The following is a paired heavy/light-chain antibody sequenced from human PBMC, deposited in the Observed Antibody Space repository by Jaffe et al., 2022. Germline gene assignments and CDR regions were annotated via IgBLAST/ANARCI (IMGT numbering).Heavy chain of an antibody. CDR3: AHRPRNCRESTGDNCYSVYNFDY. Sequence: QITLKESGPTLVRPTQTLTLTCTFSGFSLDTAAEGVGWFRQSPGKALEWLVLIYGNDVKRFTPSLKTRVYVAKDTSQNQVFLSMANMQPSDTGTYYCAHRPRNCRESTGDNCYSVYNFDYWGQGTLVTVSS. V-gene: IGHV2-5*01. D-gene: IGHD2-15*01. CDR1: GFSLDTAAEG. CDR2: IYGNDVK. J-gene: IGHJ4*02.
Light chain of an antibody. CDR2: YDH. CDR1: KIAGKT. J-gene: IGLJ3*02. V-gene: IGLV3-21*01. Sequence: YVLNQPPSVSVAPGTTATIPCGGDKIAGKTVHWYQQRPGQAPLLIMSYDHRRSPGIPERFSGVNSEDTATLTISRVEAGDEADYYCQVWDTSGDHPVFGGGTTLTVL. CDR3: QVWDTSGDHPV.